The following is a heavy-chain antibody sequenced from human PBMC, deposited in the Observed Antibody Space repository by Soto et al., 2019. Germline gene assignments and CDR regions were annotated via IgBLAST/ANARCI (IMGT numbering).Heavy chain of an antibody. CDR2: MSGTAGNT. Sequence: EVQLLESGGGSVQPGGSLRLSCAASGFTFSNYAMTWVRQAPGKGLEWVSTMSGTAGNTYYADSVKGRFTISRDNSKTTLYLQMTSLRAEDTAVYYCAKKYFFGSGSYVFYFDYWGQGTLVTVSS. D-gene: IGHD3-10*01. CDR1: GFTFSNYA. CDR3: AKKYFFGSGSYVFYFDY. V-gene: IGHV3-23*01. J-gene: IGHJ4*02.